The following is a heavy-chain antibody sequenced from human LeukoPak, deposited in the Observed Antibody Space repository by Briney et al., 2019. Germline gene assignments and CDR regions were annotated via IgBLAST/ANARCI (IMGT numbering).Heavy chain of an antibody. D-gene: IGHD5-12*01. Sequence: ASVKVSCKASGYTFTSYGISWVRQAPGQGLEWMGWISAYNGNTNYAQKLQGRVTMTTDTSTSTAYTELRSLRSDDTAVYYCARERAPGVQWLRTWGQGTLVTVSS. CDR1: GYTFTSYG. J-gene: IGHJ5*02. V-gene: IGHV1-18*01. CDR3: ARERAPGVQWLRT. CDR2: ISAYNGNT.